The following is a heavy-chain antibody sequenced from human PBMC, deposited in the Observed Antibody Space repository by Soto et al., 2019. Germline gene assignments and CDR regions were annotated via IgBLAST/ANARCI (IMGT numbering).Heavy chain of an antibody. J-gene: IGHJ4*02. CDR2: IIPIFGTA. D-gene: IGHD3-10*01. CDR3: ASVYYGSGSYYHTFDY. CDR1: GGTFSSYA. V-gene: IGHV1-69*13. Sequence: SVKVSCKASGGTFSSYAINWVRQAPGQGLEWMGGIIPIFGTANYAQKFQGRVTITADESTSTAYMELSSLRSEDTAVYYCASVYYGSGSYYHTFDYWGQGTLVTVSS.